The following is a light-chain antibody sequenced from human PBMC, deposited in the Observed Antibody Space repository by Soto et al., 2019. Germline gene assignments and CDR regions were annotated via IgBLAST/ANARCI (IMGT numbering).Light chain of an antibody. CDR1: QSIRSD. V-gene: IGKV3-15*01. Sequence: EIMMTQSQDTLSVSPGERATVSCRASQSIRSDFAGFQLKPGQAPRLLIYGASTRSPDVTDRFSGSGSGTELTITISTLQSEDFAVYDCQQYNNRPYTFGQGTK. CDR2: GAS. J-gene: IGKJ2*01. CDR3: QQYNNRPYT.